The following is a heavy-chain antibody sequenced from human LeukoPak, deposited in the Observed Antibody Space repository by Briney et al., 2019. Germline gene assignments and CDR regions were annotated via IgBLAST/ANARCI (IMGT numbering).Heavy chain of an antibody. CDR3: AKDQLGFGELFIPYFDY. CDR2: IRYDGSNK. D-gene: IGHD3-10*01. CDR1: GFTFSSYG. Sequence: GGSLRLSCAASGFTFSSYGMHWVRQAPGKGLEWVAFIRYDGSNKYYADSVKGRFTISRDNSKNTLYLQMNSLRAEDTAVYYCAKDQLGFGELFIPYFDYWGQGTLVTVSS. J-gene: IGHJ4*02. V-gene: IGHV3-30*02.